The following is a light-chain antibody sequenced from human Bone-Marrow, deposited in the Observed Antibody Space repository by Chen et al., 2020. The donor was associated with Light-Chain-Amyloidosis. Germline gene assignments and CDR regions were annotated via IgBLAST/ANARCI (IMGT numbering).Light chain of an antibody. CDR3: QQYGTSPLS. V-gene: IGKV3-20*01. Sequence: EIVLTQSPGTLSLSPGEGANLSCRASQTISSNYLTWYQQEFGQAPRLLIYGSSLRPTCIPDRFPGSGSRTDFPLTIHRLWPDDVTMYCCQQYGTSPLSFGGGTKVEIK. J-gene: IGKJ4*01. CDR2: GSS. CDR1: QTISSNY.